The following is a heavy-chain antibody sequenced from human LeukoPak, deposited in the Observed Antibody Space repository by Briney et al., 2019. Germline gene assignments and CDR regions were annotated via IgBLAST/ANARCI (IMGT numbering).Heavy chain of an antibody. Sequence: PSETLSLTCTVSGGSISSYYWSRIRQPPGKGLEWIGEINHSGSTNYNPSLKSRVTISVDTPKNQFSLKLSSVTAADTAVYYCARERVGGSYAYWGQGTLVTVS. CDR3: ARERVGGSYAY. CDR2: INHSGST. J-gene: IGHJ4*02. D-gene: IGHD1-26*01. V-gene: IGHV4-34*01. CDR1: GGSISSYY.